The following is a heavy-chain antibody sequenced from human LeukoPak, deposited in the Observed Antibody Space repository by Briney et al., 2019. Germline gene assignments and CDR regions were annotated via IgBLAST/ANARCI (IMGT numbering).Heavy chain of an antibody. Sequence: GGSLRLSCAASGFTFSSYWMHWVRQAPGKGQVWVSRIKSDGSTNYADSVKGRFTISRDNAKNTVSLQMKSLRAEDTGVYYCARAPSEIGGYYPEYFRHWGQGTLVTVSS. CDR2: IKSDGST. D-gene: IGHD3-22*01. CDR1: GFTFSSYW. J-gene: IGHJ1*01. V-gene: IGHV3-74*01. CDR3: ARAPSEIGGYYPEYFRH.